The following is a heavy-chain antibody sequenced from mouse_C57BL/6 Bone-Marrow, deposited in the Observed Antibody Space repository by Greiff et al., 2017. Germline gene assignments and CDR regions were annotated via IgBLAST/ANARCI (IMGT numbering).Heavy chain of an antibody. CDR2: IYPRSGNT. CDR3: ARERGYYSNYVAV. CDR1: GYTFTSYG. V-gene: IGHV1-81*01. D-gene: IGHD2-5*01. J-gene: IGHJ3*01. Sequence: VQLQQSGAELARPGASVKLSCKASGYTFTSYGISWVKQRTGQGLEWIGEIYPRSGNTYYNEKFKGKATLTADKSSSTAYMELRSLTSEDSTVYFCARERGYYSNYVAVWGKGTLVTVSA.